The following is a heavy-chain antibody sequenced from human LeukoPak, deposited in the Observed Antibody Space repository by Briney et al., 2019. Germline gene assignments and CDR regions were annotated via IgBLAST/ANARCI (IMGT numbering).Heavy chain of an antibody. CDR2: ITGSSSTI. CDR1: GFTFSSYT. J-gene: IGHJ4*02. V-gene: IGHV3-48*04. CDR3: ARSLGYSDY. Sequence: PGGSLRLSCAASGFTFSSYTMTWVRQAPGKGLEWLSYITGSSSTIYYADSVKGRFTISRDNAKNSLYLQMNSLRAEDTAVYYCARSLGYSDYWGQGTLVTVSS. D-gene: IGHD3-16*01.